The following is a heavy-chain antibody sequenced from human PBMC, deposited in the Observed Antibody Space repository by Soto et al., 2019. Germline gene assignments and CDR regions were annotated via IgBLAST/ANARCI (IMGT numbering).Heavy chain of an antibody. Sequence: GGSLRLSCSASGFTFGSYAMHWVRQAPGKGLEYVSAISSNGGSTYYADSVKGRFTISRDNSKNTLYLQMSSLRAEDTAVYYCVKAREMHRTRYWFDPWGQGTLVTVSS. J-gene: IGHJ5*02. CDR1: GFTFGSYA. CDR3: VKAREMHRTRYWFDP. CDR2: ISSNGGST. V-gene: IGHV3-64D*06.